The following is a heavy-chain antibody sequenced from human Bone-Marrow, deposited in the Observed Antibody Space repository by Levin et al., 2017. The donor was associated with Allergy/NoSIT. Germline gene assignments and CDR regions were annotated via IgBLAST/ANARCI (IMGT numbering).Heavy chain of an antibody. J-gene: IGHJ6*02. V-gene: IGHV3-21*01. CDR1: GFTFSSYS. Sequence: LSLTCAASGFTFSSYSMNWVRQAPGKGLEWVSSISSSSSYIYYADSVKGRFTISRDNAKNSLYLQMNSLRAEDTAVYYCARGIGGCSSTSCSYYGMDVWGQGTTVTVSS. CDR3: ARGIGGCSSTSCSYYGMDV. CDR2: ISSSSSYI. D-gene: IGHD2-2*01.